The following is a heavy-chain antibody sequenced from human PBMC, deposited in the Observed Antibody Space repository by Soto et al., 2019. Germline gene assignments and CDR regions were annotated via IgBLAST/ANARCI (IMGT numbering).Heavy chain of an antibody. V-gene: IGHV4-34*01. D-gene: IGHD4-17*01. CDR1: GGSFSGYY. CDR3: ARGGYGDYPRNWFDP. CDR2: INHSGST. Sequence: ASETLSLTCAVYGGSFSGYYWSWIRQPPGKGLEWIGEINHSGSTNYNPSLKSRVTISVDTSKNQFSLKLSSVTAADTAVYYCARGGYGDYPRNWFDPWGQGTLVTVS. J-gene: IGHJ5*02.